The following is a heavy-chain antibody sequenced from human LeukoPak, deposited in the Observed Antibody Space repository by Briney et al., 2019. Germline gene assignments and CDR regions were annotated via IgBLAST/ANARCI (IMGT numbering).Heavy chain of an antibody. V-gene: IGHV3-74*01. CDR1: GFTFSSYW. D-gene: IGHD2-2*01. J-gene: IGHJ4*02. CDR2: INTDGSST. Sequence: GGSLRLSCAASGFTFSSYWMHWVRQAPGKGLVWVSRINTDGSSTSYADSVKGRFTISRDNAKNTLYLQMNSLRAEDTAVYYCARDAVLGSPMDYWGQGTLVTVSS. CDR3: ARDAVLGSPMDY.